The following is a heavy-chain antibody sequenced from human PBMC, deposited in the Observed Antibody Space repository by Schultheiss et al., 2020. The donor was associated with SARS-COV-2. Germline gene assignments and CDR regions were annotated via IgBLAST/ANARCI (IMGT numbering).Heavy chain of an antibody. CDR1: GFTFGDYA. CDR3: TTAFYDYVWGSYRYGDY. CDR2: IRSKAHSGAP. J-gene: IGHJ4*02. Sequence: GGSLRLSCTTSGFTFGDYAMTWFRQAPGKGLEWVGFIRSKAHSGAPQYAASMKGRFTISRDDSKSIAYLQVNSLKTEDTAVYYCTTAFYDYVWGSYRYGDYWGQGTLVTVSS. D-gene: IGHD3-16*02. V-gene: IGHV3-49*03.